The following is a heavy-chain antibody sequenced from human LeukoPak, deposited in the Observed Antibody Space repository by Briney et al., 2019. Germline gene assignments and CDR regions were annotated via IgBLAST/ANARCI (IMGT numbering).Heavy chain of an antibody. Sequence: SQTLSLTCTVSGGSISSGSYYWSWIRQPAGKGLEWIGRIYTSGSTNYNPSLKSRVTISVDTSKNQFSLKLSSVTAADTAVYYCARDGHSDAFDIWGQGTMVTVSS. J-gene: IGHJ3*02. D-gene: IGHD2-21*01. V-gene: IGHV4-61*02. CDR3: ARDGHSDAFDI. CDR1: GGSISSGSYY. CDR2: IYTSGST.